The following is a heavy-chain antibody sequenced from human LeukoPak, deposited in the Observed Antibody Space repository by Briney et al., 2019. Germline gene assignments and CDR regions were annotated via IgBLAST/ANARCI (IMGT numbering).Heavy chain of an antibody. CDR2: IYYSGST. D-gene: IGHD5-12*01. V-gene: IGHV4-59*01. CDR1: GGSFSGYY. J-gene: IGHJ6*04. Sequence: SETLSLTCAVYGGSFSGYYWSWIRQPPGGGLEWIGYIYYSGSTNYNPSLKRRVTISLDTSKSQFSLKLRSVTAADTAVYYCARSGLDSRYYFGMDVWGKGTTVTVSS. CDR3: ARSGLDSRYYFGMDV.